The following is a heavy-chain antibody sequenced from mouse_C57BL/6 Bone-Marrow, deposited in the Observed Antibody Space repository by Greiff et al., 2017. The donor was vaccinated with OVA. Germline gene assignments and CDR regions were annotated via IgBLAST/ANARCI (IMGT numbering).Heavy chain of an antibody. CDR3: TRGEGDYYGSDAMDY. CDR1: GYTFTDYE. CDR2: IDPETGGT. D-gene: IGHD1-1*01. Sequence: VKLQQSGAELVRPGASVTLSCKASGYTFTDYEMHWVKQTPVHGLEWIGAIDPETGGTAYNQKFKGKAILTADKSSSTAYMELRSLTSEDSAVYYCTRGEGDYYGSDAMDYWGQGTSVTVSS. V-gene: IGHV1-15*01. J-gene: IGHJ4*01.